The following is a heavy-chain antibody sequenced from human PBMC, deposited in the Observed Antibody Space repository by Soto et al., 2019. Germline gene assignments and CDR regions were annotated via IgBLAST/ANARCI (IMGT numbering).Heavy chain of an antibody. V-gene: IGHV3-30-3*01. Sequence: ESGGGVVQPGRSLRLSCPASGFIFSNYVMYWVRQAPGKGLEWVAFMSYDGTTKSYADSVKGRFTISRDNSQNTLYLQMNSLRPEVTGVYYCAREVLWSRYFDYWGQGSLVTVSS. CDR3: AREVLWSRYFDY. CDR1: GFIFSNYV. J-gene: IGHJ4*02. D-gene: IGHD3-10*01. CDR2: MSYDGTTK.